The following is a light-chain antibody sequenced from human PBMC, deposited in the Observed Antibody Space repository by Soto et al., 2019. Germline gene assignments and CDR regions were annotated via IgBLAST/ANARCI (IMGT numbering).Light chain of an antibody. J-gene: IGLJ1*01. CDR1: SSDVGDNNY. V-gene: IGLV2-14*01. CDR2: DVT. CDR3: RSYTSSSTLHV. Sequence: QSALTQPASVSGSPGQSITISCTGTSSDVGDNNYVSWYQQHPGKAPKLMIYDVTHRPSGSSNRFSGSKSGNTASLTISGLQAEDEADYYCRSYTSSSTLHVFGTGTKLTVL.